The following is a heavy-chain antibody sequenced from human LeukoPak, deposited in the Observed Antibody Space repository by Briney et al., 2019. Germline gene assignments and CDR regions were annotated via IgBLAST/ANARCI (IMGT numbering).Heavy chain of an antibody. CDR2: ISGSGGST. CDR1: GFTFSSYA. CDR3: AKGGVGAAAGRNWFDP. V-gene: IGHV3-23*01. J-gene: IGHJ5*02. D-gene: IGHD6-13*01. Sequence: AGGSLRLSCAASGFTFSSYAMSWVRQAPGKGLEWVSAISGSGGSTYYADFVKGRFTISRDNSKNTLYLQMNSLRAEDTAVYYCAKGGVGAAAGRNWFDPWGQGTLVTVSS.